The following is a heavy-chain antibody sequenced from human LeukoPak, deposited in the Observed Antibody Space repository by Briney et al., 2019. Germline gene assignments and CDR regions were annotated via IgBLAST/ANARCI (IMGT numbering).Heavy chain of an antibody. CDR3: AREGPPNPYCTNGVCYMDV. Sequence: PSETLSLTCTVSGGSISSYYWSWIRQPPGKGLEWIGYIYYSGSTNYNPSLKSRVTISVDTSKNQFSLKLSSVTAADTAVYYCAREGPPNPYCTNGVCYMDVWGKGTTVTVSS. CDR2: IYYSGST. V-gene: IGHV4-59*01. CDR1: GGSISSYY. D-gene: IGHD2-8*01. J-gene: IGHJ6*03.